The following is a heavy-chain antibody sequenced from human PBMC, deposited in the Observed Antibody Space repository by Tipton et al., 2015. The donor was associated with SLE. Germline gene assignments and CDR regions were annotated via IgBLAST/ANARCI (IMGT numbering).Heavy chain of an antibody. CDR1: GNTFISYG. CDR3: AGGVAGDRYFDL. J-gene: IGHJ2*01. Sequence: QVQLVQSGADVKKPGASVKVSCKASGNTFISYGISWVRQGPGQGLEWMGWMNPNSVNTGYAQMFHGRVTITRNTSISTAYMELSSLRSEDTAVYYCAGGVAGDRYFDLWGRGTLVTVSS. D-gene: IGHD6-19*01. CDR2: MNPNSVNT. V-gene: IGHV1-8*03.